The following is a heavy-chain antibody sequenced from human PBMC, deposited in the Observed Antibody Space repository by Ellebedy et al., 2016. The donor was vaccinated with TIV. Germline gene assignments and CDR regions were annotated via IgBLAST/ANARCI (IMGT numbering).Heavy chain of an antibody. D-gene: IGHD5-12*01. CDR1: GFTFSSYW. CDR3: ARAPTITTNYDY. V-gene: IGHV3-74*01. J-gene: IGHJ4*02. CDR2: INTDGSYT. Sequence: GESLKIFCVASGFTFSSYWIHWVRQAPGKGLVWVSRINTDGSYTSYADSVKGRFTISRDNSKNTVYLQMNSLTAEDTALYYCARAPTITTNYDYWGQGTLVTVSS.